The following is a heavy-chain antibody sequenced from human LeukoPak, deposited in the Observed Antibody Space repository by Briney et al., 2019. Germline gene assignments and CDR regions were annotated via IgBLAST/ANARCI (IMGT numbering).Heavy chain of an antibody. CDR2: IRSKSDGGTT. J-gene: IGHJ4*02. V-gene: IGHV3-15*01. D-gene: IGHD4-17*01. CDR3: TTIYTVTTQSLDC. Sequence: GGSPRLSCAGSGFTFSVAWMTWVRQPPGKGLEWVGRIRSKSDGGTTDYPAPVKGRFSISRDDSKKTLYLQMNSLRAEDTAVYYCTTIYTVTTQSLDCWGQGTLVTVSS. CDR1: GFTFSVAW.